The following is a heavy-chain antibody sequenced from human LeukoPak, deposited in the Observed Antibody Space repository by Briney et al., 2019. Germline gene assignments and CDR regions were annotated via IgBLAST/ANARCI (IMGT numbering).Heavy chain of an antibody. Sequence: GGSLRLSCAASGFTFSSYSMNLVRQAPGKGLEWVSSISSSSSYIYYADSVKGRFTISRDNAKNSLYLQMNSLRAEDTAVYYCARGDGVPAASDYWGQGTLVTVSS. D-gene: IGHD2-2*01. J-gene: IGHJ4*02. CDR1: GFTFSSYS. V-gene: IGHV3-21*01. CDR3: ARGDGVPAASDY. CDR2: ISSSSSYI.